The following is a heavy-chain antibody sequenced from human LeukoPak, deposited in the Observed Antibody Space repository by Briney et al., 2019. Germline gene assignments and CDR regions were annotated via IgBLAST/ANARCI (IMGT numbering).Heavy chain of an antibody. CDR2: ISSASTTR. J-gene: IGHJ2*01. V-gene: IGHV3-48*04. D-gene: IGHD6-13*01. CDR3: ARVSPLGWYFDL. CDR1: GFTLSDYN. Sequence: GGSLRLSCAASGFTLSDYNMNWVRQAPGKGLEWVSYISSASTTRHYADSVKGRLTISRDNAKNSLYPQMNSLRAEDTAVYYCARVSPLGWYFDLWGRGTLVTVSS.